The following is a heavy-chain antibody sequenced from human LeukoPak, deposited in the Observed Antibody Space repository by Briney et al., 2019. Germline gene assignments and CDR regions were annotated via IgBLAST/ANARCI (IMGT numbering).Heavy chain of an antibody. CDR1: GYSLTNHY. CDR3: ARGPAAVHP. Sequence: SETLSLTCAVHGYSLTNHYWIWIRQPPGKGLEWIAEVLHTGSTNYNPSFKSRVTISVDTSKNQFFLNLTSVTAADTAVYYCARGPAAVHPWGQGIPVTVSS. D-gene: IGHD6-13*01. CDR2: VLHTGST. J-gene: IGHJ5*02. V-gene: IGHV4-34*12.